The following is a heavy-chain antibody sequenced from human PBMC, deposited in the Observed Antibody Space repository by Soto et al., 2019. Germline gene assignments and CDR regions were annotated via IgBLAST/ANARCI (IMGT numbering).Heavy chain of an antibody. V-gene: IGHV3-9*01. D-gene: IGHD2-2*01. CDR2: ISWNSGRI. J-gene: IGHJ6*02. Sequence: GGSLRLSCAASGFTFDDYAMHWVRQAPGKGLEWVSGISWNSGRIGYADSVKGRFTISRDNAKNSLYLQMNSLRAEDTALYYCAKEGIGYCISTSCYGRPIYYYGMDVWGQGITVTVSS. CDR1: GFTFDDYA. CDR3: AKEGIGYCISTSCYGRPIYYYGMDV.